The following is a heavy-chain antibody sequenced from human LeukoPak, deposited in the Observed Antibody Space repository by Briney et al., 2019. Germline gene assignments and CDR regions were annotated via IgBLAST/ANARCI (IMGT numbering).Heavy chain of an antibody. Sequence: GGSLRLSCAASGFTFNSYATHWVRQAPGKGLEWVAVISYDGSNKNYADSVKGRFTISRDNSKNTLYLQMNSLRAEDTAVYYCARENSRNFFYYGMDVWGQGTTVTVSS. CDR1: GFTFNSYA. CDR2: ISYDGSNK. V-gene: IGHV3-30-3*01. CDR3: ARENSRNFFYYGMDV. J-gene: IGHJ6*02.